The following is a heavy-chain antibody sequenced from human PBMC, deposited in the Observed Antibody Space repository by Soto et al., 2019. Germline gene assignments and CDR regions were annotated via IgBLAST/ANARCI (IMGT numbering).Heavy chain of an antibody. CDR1: GFTFSSYA. V-gene: IGHV3-23*01. CDR3: AKDRDIVAVPAATYYYGMDV. Sequence: GSLRLSCAASGFTFSSYAMSWVRQAPGKGLEWVSAISGSGGSTYYADSVKGRFTISRDNSKNTLYLQMNSLRAEDTAVYYCAKDRDIVAVPAATYYYGMDVWGQGTTVTVSS. CDR2: ISGSGGST. D-gene: IGHD2-2*01. J-gene: IGHJ6*02.